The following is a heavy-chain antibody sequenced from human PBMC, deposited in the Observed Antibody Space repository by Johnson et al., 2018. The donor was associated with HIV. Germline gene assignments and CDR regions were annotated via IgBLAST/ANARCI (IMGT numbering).Heavy chain of an antibody. CDR2: IRYDGSNK. V-gene: IGHV3-30*02. CDR3: ASGDDCEF. J-gene: IGHJ3*01. Sequence: QVQLVESGGGVVQPGGSLRLSCAASGFTFSNYGMHWVRQSPGKGLEWVAFIRYDGSNKYYADSVKGRFTISRDNSKNTLYLQMNSLRGEDTAVYYCASGDDCEFWGQGTMVTVSS. CDR1: GFTFSNYG. D-gene: IGHD5-12*01.